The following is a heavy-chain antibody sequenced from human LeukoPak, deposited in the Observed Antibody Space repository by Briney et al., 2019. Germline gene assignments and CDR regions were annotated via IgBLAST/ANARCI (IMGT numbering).Heavy chain of an antibody. CDR2: ISYDGSNK. CDR1: VFTFSSYG. D-gene: IGHD3-3*01. CDR3: AKDGQNDFWSGYEYYFDY. J-gene: IGHJ4*02. V-gene: IGHV3-30*18. Sequence: PGRSLRLSCAASVFTFSSYGMRWVRQAPGKGLEWVAVISYDGSNKYYADSVKGRFTISRDNSKNTLYLQMNSLRAEDTAVYYCAKDGQNDFWSGYEYYFDYWGQGTLVTVSS.